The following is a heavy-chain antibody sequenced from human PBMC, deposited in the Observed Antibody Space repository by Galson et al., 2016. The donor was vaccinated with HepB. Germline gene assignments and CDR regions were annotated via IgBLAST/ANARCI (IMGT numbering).Heavy chain of an antibody. CDR2: IKQDGSEK. D-gene: IGHD2-2*01. CDR1: GFTFDDYA. J-gene: IGHJ3*02. V-gene: IGHV3-7*01. Sequence: SLRLSCAASGFTFDDYAMHWVRQAPGKGLEWVANIKQDGSEKYYLDPVKGRFTISRDNAKNSLSPQMSSLRVEDTAVYYCARDSWDIVVVSPAMFTFDIWGQGTMVTVSS. CDR3: ARDSWDIVVVSPAMFTFDI.